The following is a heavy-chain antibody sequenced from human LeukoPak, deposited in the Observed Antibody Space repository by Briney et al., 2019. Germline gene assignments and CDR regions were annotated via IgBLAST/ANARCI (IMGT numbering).Heavy chain of an antibody. D-gene: IGHD3-22*01. CDR1: GGTFSSYA. Sequence: ASVKVSCKASGGTFSSYAISWVRQAPGQGLEWMGGIIPIFGTANYAQKFQGRVTITADKSTSTAYMELSSLRSDDTAVYYCGRGFPPRRDYDSRGYYSYYFDYWGQGTLVTVSS. CDR2: IIPIFGTA. CDR3: GRGFPPRRDYDSRGYYSYYFDY. J-gene: IGHJ4*02. V-gene: IGHV1-69*06.